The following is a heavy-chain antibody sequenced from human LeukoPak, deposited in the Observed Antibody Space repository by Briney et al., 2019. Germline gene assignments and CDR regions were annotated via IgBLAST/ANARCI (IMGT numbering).Heavy chain of an antibody. V-gene: IGHV4-34*01. J-gene: IGHJ3*02. Sequence: SETLSLTCAVYGGSFSGYYWSWIRQPPGKGLEWIGEINHSGSTNYNPSLKSRVTISVDTSKNQFSLKLSSVTAADTAVYYCARGGYVLLDAFDIWGQGTMVTVSS. CDR2: INHSGST. CDR1: GGSFSGYY. CDR3: ARGGYVLLDAFDI. D-gene: IGHD3-10*01.